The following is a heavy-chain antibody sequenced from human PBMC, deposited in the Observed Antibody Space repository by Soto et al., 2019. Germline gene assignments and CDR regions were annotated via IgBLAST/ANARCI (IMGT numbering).Heavy chain of an antibody. CDR1: GGTISSYY. D-gene: IGHD3-10*01. CDR2: IYYSGST. V-gene: IGHV4-59*01. CDR3: ARAQGFGELSAFDI. J-gene: IGHJ3*02. Sequence: SETLSLTCTVAGGTISSYYWSWIRQPPGKGLEWIGYIYYSGSTNYNPSLKSRVTISVDTSKNQFSLKLSSVTAADTAVYYCARAQGFGELSAFDIWCQGTMVTVSS.